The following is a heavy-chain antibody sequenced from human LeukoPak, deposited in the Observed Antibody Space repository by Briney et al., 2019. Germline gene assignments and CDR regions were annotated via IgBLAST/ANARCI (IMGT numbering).Heavy chain of an antibody. CDR1: GFTFNSYS. CDR2: ISYDGSNK. Sequence: GKSLRLSCAASGFTFNSYSIHWVRQAPGKGPEWEAVISYDGSNKYYADSVKGRFTISRDNSKNMLYLQLNSLRAEDTAVYYCARGGGSSGWLQFDFWGQGTLVTVSS. V-gene: IGHV3-30*04. CDR3: ARGGGSSGWLQFDF. D-gene: IGHD5-24*01. J-gene: IGHJ4*02.